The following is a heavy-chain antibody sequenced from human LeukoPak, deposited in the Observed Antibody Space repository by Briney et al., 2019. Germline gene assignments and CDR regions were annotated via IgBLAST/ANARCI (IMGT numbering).Heavy chain of an antibody. CDR1: GFTFSSYA. Sequence: GGSLRLSCAASGFTFSSYAMSWVRQAPGKGLEWVSGISGSGGSTYYADSVKGRFTISRDNAKNSLYLQMNSLRAEDTAVYYCASRYSGSYWDFQHWGQGTLVTVSS. CDR2: ISGSGGST. V-gene: IGHV3-23*01. CDR3: ASRYSGSYWDFQH. D-gene: IGHD1-26*01. J-gene: IGHJ1*01.